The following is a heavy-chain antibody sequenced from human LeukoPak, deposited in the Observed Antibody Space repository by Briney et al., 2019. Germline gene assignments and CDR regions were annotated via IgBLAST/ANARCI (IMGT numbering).Heavy chain of an antibody. V-gene: IGHV3-13*01. D-gene: IGHD5-12*01. CDR2: IGPSGDT. CDR3: ARERGYSGYIDY. Sequence: PGGSLRLSCAASGFTFSDYDMYWVRQCTRKGLEWVSTIGPSGDTYYPGSVQGRFTISRENAENSLYLHISSLRAGDTAVYYCARERGYSGYIDYWGQGTLVTVSS. CDR1: GFTFSDYD. J-gene: IGHJ4*02.